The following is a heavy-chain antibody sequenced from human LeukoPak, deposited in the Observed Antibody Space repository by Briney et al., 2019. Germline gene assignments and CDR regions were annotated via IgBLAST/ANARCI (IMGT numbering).Heavy chain of an antibody. CDR1: GVTFCSYA. CDR3: ARDGIVVVPAAMSPNYHYYMDV. Sequence: ASAKVSCKASGVTFCSYAISWVRQAPGEGLEWMGGIIPIFGTANYAQKFQGRVTITADKSTSTAYMELSTPRSEDTAAYYCARDGIVVVPAAMSPNYHYYMDVWGKATTVTVSS. CDR2: IIPIFGTA. D-gene: IGHD2-2*01. V-gene: IGHV1-69*06. J-gene: IGHJ6*03.